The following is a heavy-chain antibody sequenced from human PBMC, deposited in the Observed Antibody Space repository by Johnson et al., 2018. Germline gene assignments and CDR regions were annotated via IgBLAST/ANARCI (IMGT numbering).Heavy chain of an antibody. J-gene: IGHJ3*02. CDR3: ARDYYDSSGYVVFDI. CDR1: GFTFSNYW. V-gene: IGHV3-7*01. D-gene: IGHD3-22*01. Sequence: VQLVQSGGGVVQPGRSLRLSCAASGFTFSNYWMSWVRQAPGKGLEWVANIKQDGSKKYYVDSVKGRFTISRDNAKNSLYLQMNSLRAEDTAVYYCARDYYDSSGYVVFDIWGQGTMVTVSS. CDR2: IKQDGSKK.